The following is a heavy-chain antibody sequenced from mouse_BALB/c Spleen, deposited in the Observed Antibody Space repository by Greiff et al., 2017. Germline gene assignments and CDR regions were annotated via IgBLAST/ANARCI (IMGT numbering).Heavy chain of an antibody. Sequence: EVHLVESGGGLVKPGGSLKLSCAASGFTFSDYYMYWVRQTPEKRLEWVATISDGGSYTYYPDSVKGRFTISRDNAKNNLYLQMSSLKSEDTAMYYCARDENYGYAYAMDYWGQGTSVTVSS. D-gene: IGHD1-2*01. CDR3: ARDENYGYAYAMDY. V-gene: IGHV5-4*02. CDR2: ISDGGSYT. CDR1: GFTFSDYY. J-gene: IGHJ4*01.